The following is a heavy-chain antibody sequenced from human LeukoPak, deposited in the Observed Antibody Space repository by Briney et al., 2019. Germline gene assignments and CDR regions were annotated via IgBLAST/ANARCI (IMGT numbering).Heavy chain of an antibody. D-gene: IGHD2-2*01. CDR1: GYTFTGYY. Sequence: GASVKVSCKASGYTFTGYYMHWVRQAPGQGLEWMGWINPNSGGTDYAQKFQGRVTMTRGTSISTAYMELSRLRSDDTAVYYCARSHSRTSPPLEFDYWGQGTLVTVSS. J-gene: IGHJ4*02. CDR2: INPNSGGT. CDR3: ARSHSRTSPPLEFDY. V-gene: IGHV1-2*02.